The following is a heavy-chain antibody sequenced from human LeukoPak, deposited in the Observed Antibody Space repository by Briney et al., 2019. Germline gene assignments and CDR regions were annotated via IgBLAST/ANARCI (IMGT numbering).Heavy chain of an antibody. V-gene: IGHV5-51*01. CDR3: ARSSSGWSFDY. CDR2: IHPADPDT. J-gene: IGHJ4*02. D-gene: IGHD6-19*01. CDR1: GYNFASYW. Sequence: GESLKISCKGSGYNFASYWIAWVRQMPGKGLEWMGIIHPADPDTRYSPSFQGQVTISADKSISTAYLQWSSLRASDTAMYYCARSSSGWSFDYWGQGTLVTVSS.